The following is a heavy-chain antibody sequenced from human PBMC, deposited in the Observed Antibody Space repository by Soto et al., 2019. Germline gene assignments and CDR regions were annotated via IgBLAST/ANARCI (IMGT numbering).Heavy chain of an antibody. CDR3: ASRQDALTVRDAFDV. Sequence: QVQLQESGPGLVKASQTLSLTCTVSGDSISSDGYYLTWIRQHPGKVLEWIGDIYYSGSTSYNPSLESRVTMSVPASDNHLSLQFLSVTAADPVVYYGASRQDALTVRDAFDVWGQGTKVTVSS. V-gene: IGHV4-31*03. CDR1: GDSISSDGYY. D-gene: IGHD2-21*02. J-gene: IGHJ3*01. CDR2: IYYSGST.